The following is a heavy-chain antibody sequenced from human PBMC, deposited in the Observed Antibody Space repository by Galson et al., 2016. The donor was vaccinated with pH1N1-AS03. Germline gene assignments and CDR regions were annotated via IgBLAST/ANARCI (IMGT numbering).Heavy chain of an antibody. Sequence: QAPGKGLEWVGRLKSKTGGGTADYAAPVKGRFTISRDDSKNTLYLQMNSLKTEDTAVYYCTTRSHYNYGMDVWGQGTTVTVSS. V-gene: IGHV3-15*01. J-gene: IGHJ6*02. CDR2: LKSKTGGGTA. CDR3: TTRSHYNYGMDV.